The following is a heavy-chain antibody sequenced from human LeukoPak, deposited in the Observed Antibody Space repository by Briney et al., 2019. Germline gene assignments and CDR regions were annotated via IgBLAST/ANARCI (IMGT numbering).Heavy chain of an antibody. CDR3: ARRQTYFDY. V-gene: IGHV4-59*08. Sequence: SETLSLTCTASGGSISPYFWSWIRQPPGKELEWIGYIYYSGSTNYNPSLKSRVTISVDTSKNQFSLKLSSVTAADTAVYYCARRQTYFDYWGQGTLVTVSS. CDR1: GGSISPYF. J-gene: IGHJ4*02. CDR2: IYYSGST.